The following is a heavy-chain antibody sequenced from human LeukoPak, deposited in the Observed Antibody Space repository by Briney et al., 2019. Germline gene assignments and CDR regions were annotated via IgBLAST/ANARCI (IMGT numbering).Heavy chain of an antibody. CDR1: GFTFSSYG. Sequence: GRSLRLSCAASGFTFSSYGMHWVRQAPGEGLEWVAVISYDGSNKYYADSVKGRFTISRDNSKNTLYLQMNSLRAEDTAVYYCATVGATDDFDYWGQGTLVTVSS. CDR3: ATVGATDDFDY. D-gene: IGHD1-26*01. V-gene: IGHV3-30*03. CDR2: ISYDGSNK. J-gene: IGHJ4*02.